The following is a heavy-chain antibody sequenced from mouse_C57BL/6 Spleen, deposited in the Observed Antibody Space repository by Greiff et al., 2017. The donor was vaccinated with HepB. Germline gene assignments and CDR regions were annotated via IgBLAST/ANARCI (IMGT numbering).Heavy chain of an antibody. J-gene: IGHJ4*01. CDR3: TRCYYGSSPYYAMDY. CDR2: IYPGDGDT. V-gene: IGHV1-80*01. CDR1: GYAFSSYW. Sequence: QVQLQQPGAELVKPGASVKLSCKASGYAFSSYWMNWVKQRPGKGLEWIGQIYPGDGDTNYNGKFKGKATLTADKSSSTAYMQLSSLTSEDSAVYFCTRCYYGSSPYYAMDYWGQGTSVTVSS. D-gene: IGHD1-1*01.